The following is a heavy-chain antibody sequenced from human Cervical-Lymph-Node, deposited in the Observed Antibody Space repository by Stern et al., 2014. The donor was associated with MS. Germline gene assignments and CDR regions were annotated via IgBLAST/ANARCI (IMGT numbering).Heavy chain of an antibody. J-gene: IGHJ5*02. CDR3: ARGSGDNWFGP. CDR1: GGP. Sequence: VQLMQFGAEVKKPGSSVKASGKSFGGPSWGRQCPGQGLEWVGGGSPFVWTSKLAQTFPGSAQITADTSTYTIHCTPHRLRSADTAVYYGARGSGDNWFGPWGQGTLVTVSS. CDR2: GSPFVWTS. D-gene: IGHD3-10*01. V-gene: IGHV1-69*06.